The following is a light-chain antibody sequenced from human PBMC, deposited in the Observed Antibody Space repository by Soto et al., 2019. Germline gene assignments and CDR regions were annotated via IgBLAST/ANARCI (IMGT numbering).Light chain of an antibody. J-gene: IGLJ1*01. V-gene: IGLV2-18*01. Sequence: QSALTQPPSVSGSPGQSVTISCTATTTDIDNYDSVSWYQQSPGTAPKLIIYDVNNRPSGAPNRFSGSTSGNTASLTISGLQAEDETDYFCSLYSSNGSLSFGPGTKGTV. CDR1: TTDIDNYDS. CDR2: DVN. CDR3: SLYSSNGSLS.